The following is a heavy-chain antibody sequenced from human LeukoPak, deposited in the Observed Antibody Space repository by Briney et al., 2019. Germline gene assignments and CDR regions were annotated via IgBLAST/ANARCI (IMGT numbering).Heavy chain of an antibody. V-gene: IGHV3-48*01. D-gene: IGHD3-22*01. CDR3: PRGVLEGGYDY. CDR2: ISSSSSTI. CDR1: GFTFSSYS. Sequence: PGGSLRLSCAASGFTFSSYSMNWVRQAPGEGLEGVSCISSSSSTIYYADSLKGRFTISRDHAKNSLYLQMTRLRAEDTAVYYWPRGVLEGGYDYWGEGTLVTVSS. J-gene: IGHJ4*02.